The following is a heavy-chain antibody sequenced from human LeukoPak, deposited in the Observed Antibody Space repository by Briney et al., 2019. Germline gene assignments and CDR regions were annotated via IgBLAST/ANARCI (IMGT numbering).Heavy chain of an antibody. CDR1: GYTFTSYA. D-gene: IGHD3-22*01. J-gene: IGHJ4*02. Sequence: ASVKVSCKASGYTFTSYAIHWVRQAPGQRLEWMGWINAGNGNTKYSQDFQGRVTITRDTSATTAYMELSSLRSEDTAVYYCASPKPYDSSGYYDYWGQGTLVTVSS. CDR2: INAGNGNT. V-gene: IGHV1-3*03. CDR3: ASPKPYDSSGYYDY.